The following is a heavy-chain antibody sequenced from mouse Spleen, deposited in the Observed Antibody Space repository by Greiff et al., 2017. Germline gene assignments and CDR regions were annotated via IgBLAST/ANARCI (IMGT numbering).Heavy chain of an antibody. D-gene: IGHD1-1*01. J-gene: IGHJ4*01. CDR1: GYTFTSYT. Sequence: VQLQQSGAELARPGASVKMSCKASGYTFTSYTMHWVKQRPGQGLEWIGYINPSSGYTKYNQKFKDKATLTADKSSSTAYMKLSSLTSEDSAVYYCARSPTTVVATDYAMDYWGQGTSVTVSS. V-gene: IGHV1-4*01. CDR2: INPSSGYT. CDR3: ARSPTTVVATDYAMDY.